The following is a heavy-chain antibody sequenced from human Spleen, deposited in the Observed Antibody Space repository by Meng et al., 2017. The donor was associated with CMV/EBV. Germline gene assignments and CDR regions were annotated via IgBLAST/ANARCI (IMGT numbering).Heavy chain of an antibody. J-gene: IGHJ6*02. CDR1: GGSFSGYY. CDR3: ARDGVVIIPYDYGMDV. D-gene: IGHD3-3*01. CDR2: INHSGST. V-gene: IGHV4-34*01. Sequence: SETLSLTCAVYGGSFSGYYWSWIRQPPGKGLEWIGEINHSGSTNYNPSLKSRVTISVDTSKNQFSLKLNSVTTADTAVYYCARDGVVIIPYDYGMDVWGQGTTVTVSS.